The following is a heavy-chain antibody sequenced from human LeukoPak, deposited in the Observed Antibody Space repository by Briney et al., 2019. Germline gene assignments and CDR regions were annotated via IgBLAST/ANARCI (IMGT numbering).Heavy chain of an antibody. Sequence: ASVKVSCKVSGYTLTELSMHWVRQAPGKGLEWMGGFDPEDGETIYAQKFQGRVTMTEDTSTDTAYMELRSLRSDDTAVYYCARDLFSFGVVLDAFDIWGQGTMVTVSS. CDR1: GYTLTELS. V-gene: IGHV1-24*01. J-gene: IGHJ3*02. D-gene: IGHD3-3*01. CDR2: FDPEDGET. CDR3: ARDLFSFGVVLDAFDI.